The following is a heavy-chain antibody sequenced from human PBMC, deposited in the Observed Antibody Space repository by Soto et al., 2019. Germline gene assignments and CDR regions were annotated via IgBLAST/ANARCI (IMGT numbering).Heavy chain of an antibody. J-gene: IGHJ4*02. CDR3: ARRNPGNLTFDY. Sequence: TLSLTCTVSGGSISSGDFYWSWVRQHPGKGLEWIGYIYYSGRTYYNPSLKSRVVISSDASKNQFSLRLNSVTAADTAVYYCARRNPGNLTFDYWGQGTLVTVSS. D-gene: IGHD7-27*01. V-gene: IGHV4-31*03. CDR2: IYYSGRT. CDR1: GGSISSGDFY.